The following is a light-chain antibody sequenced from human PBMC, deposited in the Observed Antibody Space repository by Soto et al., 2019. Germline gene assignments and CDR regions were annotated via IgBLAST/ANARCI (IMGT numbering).Light chain of an antibody. J-gene: IGKJ3*01. Sequence: EIVLTQSPGTLSLSPGERATLSCRASQSVSSSYLAWYQQKPGQAPRLLIYGASSRATGIPDRFSGSGSGTDFTLTISTLETDDFAVYECQQYGSSPGTFGPGTKVDIK. CDR1: QSVSSSY. CDR2: GAS. V-gene: IGKV3-20*01. CDR3: QQYGSSPGT.